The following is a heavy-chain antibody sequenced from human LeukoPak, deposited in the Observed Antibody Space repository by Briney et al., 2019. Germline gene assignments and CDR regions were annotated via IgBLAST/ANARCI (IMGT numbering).Heavy chain of an antibody. J-gene: IGHJ3*02. CDR1: GFTFSSYS. Sequence: GGSLRLSCAASGFTFSSYSMNWVRQAPGKGLDWVSSISSGSDSIFYADSVRDRFTISRDNAKNSLYLQMNSLRAEDTAVYYCARDLVGAIAGAFDIWGQGTMVTVSS. CDR2: ISSGSDSI. D-gene: IGHD1-26*01. CDR3: ARDLVGAIAGAFDI. V-gene: IGHV3-21*01.